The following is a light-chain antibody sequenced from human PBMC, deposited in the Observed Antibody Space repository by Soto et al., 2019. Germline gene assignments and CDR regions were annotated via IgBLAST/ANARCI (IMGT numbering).Light chain of an antibody. Sequence: DLQMTQSPSSLSASVGDRVTITCRASQSITNYLNWYKQKPGKAPNLLIYGASNLQSGVPSRFSGSGSGTHFTLTISSLQPEDFATYFCLQTYSPPHAFGQGTKLEIK. CDR3: LQTYSPPHA. CDR2: GAS. J-gene: IGKJ2*01. CDR1: QSITNY. V-gene: IGKV1-39*01.